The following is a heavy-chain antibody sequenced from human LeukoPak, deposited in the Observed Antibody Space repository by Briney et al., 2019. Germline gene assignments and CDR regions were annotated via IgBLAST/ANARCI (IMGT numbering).Heavy chain of an antibody. CDR1: GRSISSYY. V-gene: IGHV4-59*01. D-gene: IGHD3-10*01. J-gene: IGHJ5*02. CDR2: VYYSGST. CDR3: ARGGGSGRGNWFDP. Sequence: SETQSLTCTVSGRSISSYYRSWIRQPPGKGLEWIGYVYYSGSTNYNPSLKSRVTISVDTSKSQFSLKLTSVTAADTAVYYCARGGGSGRGNWFDPWGQGSLVIVSS.